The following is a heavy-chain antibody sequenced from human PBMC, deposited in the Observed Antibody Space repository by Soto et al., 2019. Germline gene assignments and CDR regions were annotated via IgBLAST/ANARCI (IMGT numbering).Heavy chain of an antibody. CDR3: ARDRGPSSGYYPYWFDP. V-gene: IGHV1-69*12. J-gene: IGHJ5*02. D-gene: IGHD3-22*01. CDR2: IIPIFGTA. CDR1: GGTFSSYA. Sequence: QVQLVQSGAEVKKPGSSVKVSCKASGGTFSSYAITWVRQAPGQGLEWMGGIIPIFGTANYAQKFQGRVRSTADESTRKAYMELSSLRYEEPAVYYCARDRGPSSGYYPYWFDPWGQGTLVTVSS.